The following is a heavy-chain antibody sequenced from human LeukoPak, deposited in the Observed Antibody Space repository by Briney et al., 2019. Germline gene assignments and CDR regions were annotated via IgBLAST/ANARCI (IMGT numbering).Heavy chain of an antibody. J-gene: IGHJ6*03. CDR2: IYYSGST. V-gene: IGHV4-59*01. D-gene: IGHD6-6*01. Sequence: SETLSLTCTVSGGSISSYYWSWIRQPPGKGLEWIGYIYYSGSTNYNPSLKSRVTIPVDTSKNQFSLKLSSVTAADTAVYYCASFVRTYYMDVWGKGTTVTVSS. CDR1: GGSISSYY. CDR3: ASFVRTYYMDV.